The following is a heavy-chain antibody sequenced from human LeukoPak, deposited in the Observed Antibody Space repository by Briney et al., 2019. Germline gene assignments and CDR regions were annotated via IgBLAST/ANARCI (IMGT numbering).Heavy chain of an antibody. J-gene: IGHJ4*02. CDR1: GFTFSNYG. Sequence: GGSLRLSCAASGFTFSNYGMHWVRQAPGKGLEWVAVISYDGSNEYYADSVKGRFTISRDTSKNTLYLQMNSLRAEDTALYYCARDGLVGATTLGFDYWGQGTLVTVSS. CDR3: ARDGLVGATTLGFDY. CDR2: ISYDGSNE. V-gene: IGHV3-30*03. D-gene: IGHD1-26*01.